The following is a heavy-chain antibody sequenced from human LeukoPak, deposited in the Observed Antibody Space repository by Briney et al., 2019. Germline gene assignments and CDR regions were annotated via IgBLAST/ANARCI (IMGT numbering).Heavy chain of an antibody. CDR1: GDSTKNYY. CDR2: INDNGHS. Sequence: SETLSLTCTVSGDSTKNYYWSWIRPPPGKGLEWIAYINDNGHSGYNPSLESRVTISGDTSKNHFSLRLRSVTAADTAVYFCARESGDYVRGSFCDYWGQGILVTVSS. V-gene: IGHV4-59*12. D-gene: IGHD3-16*01. CDR3: ARESGDYVRGSFCDY. J-gene: IGHJ4*02.